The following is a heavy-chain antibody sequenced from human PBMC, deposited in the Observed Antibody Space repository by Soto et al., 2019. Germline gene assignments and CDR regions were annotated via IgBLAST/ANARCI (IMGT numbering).Heavy chain of an antibody. CDR2: IYYSGST. Sequence: KGLEWIWYIYYSGSTNYNPSLKSRVTISVDTSKNQFSLKLSSVTAADTAVYFFFFLAEDGIRVTVPVSAFLLNRSSDL. V-gene: IGHV4-59*01. CDR3: FFLAEDGIRVTVPVSAFLLNRSSDL. D-gene: IGHD3-16*02. J-gene: IGHJ2*01.